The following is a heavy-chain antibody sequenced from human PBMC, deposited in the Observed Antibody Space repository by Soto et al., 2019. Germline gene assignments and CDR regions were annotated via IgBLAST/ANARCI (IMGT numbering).Heavy chain of an antibody. CDR1: GFTFSSYG. J-gene: IGHJ4*02. V-gene: IGHV3-30*18. CDR2: ISYDGSNK. D-gene: IGHD5-12*01. CDR3: AKAYNDIVATIVDY. Sequence: GGSLRLSCAASGFTFSSYGMHWVRQAPGKGLEWVAVISYDGSNKYYADSVKGRFTISRDNSKNTLYLQMNSLRAEDTAVYYCAKAYNDIVATIVDYWGQGTLVTVSS.